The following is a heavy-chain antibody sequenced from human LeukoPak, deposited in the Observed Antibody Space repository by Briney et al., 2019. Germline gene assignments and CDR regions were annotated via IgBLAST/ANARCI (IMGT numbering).Heavy chain of an antibody. J-gene: IGHJ3*02. CDR1: GFTLIGYW. D-gene: IGHD6-19*01. CDR2: IKQDGSEK. CDR3: ARDEEQLNM. V-gene: IGHV3-7*04. Sequence: GGSLRISCAASGFTLIGYWMSWVRQAPGKGLEWVANIKQDGSEKYYVDSVKGRFTISRDNPKNSLYLQMNSLRAEDTALYYCARDEEQLNMWGQGTMVTVSS.